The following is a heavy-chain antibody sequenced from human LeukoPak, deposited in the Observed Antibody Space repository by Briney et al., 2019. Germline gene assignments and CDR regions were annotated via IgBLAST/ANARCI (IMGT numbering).Heavy chain of an antibody. V-gene: IGHV3-64D*06. D-gene: IGHD5-24*01. J-gene: IGHJ4*02. Sequence: GGSLRLSCSASGVTFSSYALHWVRQAPGKGLEYVSGVNSNGVSTNYADSVKGRITISRDNSNNALHLQMSSLRGEDTAVYYCVKDRDRNLARVNFDYWGQGTLVTVSS. CDR3: VKDRDRNLARVNFDY. CDR2: VNSNGVST. CDR1: GVTFSSYA.